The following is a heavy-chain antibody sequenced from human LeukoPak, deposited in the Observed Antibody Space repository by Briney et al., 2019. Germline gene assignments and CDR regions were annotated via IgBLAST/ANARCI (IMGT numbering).Heavy chain of an antibody. V-gene: IGHV1-2*02. CDR1: EYTFTGYY. CDR3: ARDRTRHYYYSYMDV. D-gene: IGHD1-14*01. J-gene: IGHJ6*03. CDR2: INPNSGDT. Sequence: GASVKVSCKTSEYTFTGYYMHWVRQAPGQGLEWMGWINPNSGDTNYAQKFQGRVTMTRDTSISTAYMELSRLRSDDTAVYYCARDRTRHYYYSYMDVWGKGTAVTISS.